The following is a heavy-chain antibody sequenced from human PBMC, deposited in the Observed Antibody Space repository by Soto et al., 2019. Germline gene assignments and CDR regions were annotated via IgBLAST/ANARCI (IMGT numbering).Heavy chain of an antibody. J-gene: IGHJ4*02. V-gene: IGHV3-30*18. CDR2: VSRDGSTQ. CDR3: VKERSGHSYADS. CDR1: GINLRIYI. D-gene: IGHD5-18*01. Sequence: GGSLRLSCAASGINLRIYILHWVRQSPGKGLEWVADVSRDGSTQRYAEAVEGRFTVSRDNSKNTLYLQMNSLRAEDSAVYYCVKERSGHSYADSWGQGTLVTVSS.